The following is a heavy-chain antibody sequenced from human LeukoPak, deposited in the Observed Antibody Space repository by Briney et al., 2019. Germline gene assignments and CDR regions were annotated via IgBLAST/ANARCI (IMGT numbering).Heavy chain of an antibody. V-gene: IGHV4-34*01. Sequence: PSETLSLTCAVYGGSFSGYYWSWIRQPPGKGLEWIGEINHSGSTNYNPSLKSRVTISVDTYKNQFSLKLSSVTAADTAVYYCARRLRRRDSSGYYYVYAFDIWGQGTMVTVSS. CDR3: ARRLRRRDSSGYYYVYAFDI. J-gene: IGHJ3*02. CDR1: GGSFSGYY. CDR2: INHSGST. D-gene: IGHD3-22*01.